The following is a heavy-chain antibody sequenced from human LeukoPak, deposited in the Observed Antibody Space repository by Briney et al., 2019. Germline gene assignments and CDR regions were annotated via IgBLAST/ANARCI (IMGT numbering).Heavy chain of an antibody. D-gene: IGHD5-12*01. CDR1: GGSISSYY. V-gene: IGHV4-59*12. J-gene: IGHJ4*02. CDR2: IYYSGST. Sequence: SETLSLTCTVSGGSISSYYWSWIRQPPGKGLEWIGYIYYSGSTNYNPSLKSRVTISVDTSKNQFSLKLSSVTAADTAVYYCARGGIGGYDPRPYFDYWGQGTLVTVSS. CDR3: ARGGIGGYDPRPYFDY.